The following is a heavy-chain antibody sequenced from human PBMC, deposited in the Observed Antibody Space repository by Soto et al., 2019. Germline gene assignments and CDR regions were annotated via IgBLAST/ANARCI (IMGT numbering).Heavy chain of an antibody. CDR3: ATGKVGWFDP. V-gene: IGHV4-59*01. CDR2: IYYSGST. CDR1: GGSISSYY. Sequence: SETLSLTCTVSGGSISSYYWSWIRQPPGKGLEWIGYIYYSGSTNYNPSLKSRVTISVDTSKNQFSLKLSSVTAADTAVYYCATGKVGWFDPWGQGTLVTVSS. D-gene: IGHD1-26*01. J-gene: IGHJ5*02.